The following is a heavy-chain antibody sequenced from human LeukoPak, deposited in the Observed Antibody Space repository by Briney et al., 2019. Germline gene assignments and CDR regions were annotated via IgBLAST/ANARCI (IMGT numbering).Heavy chain of an antibody. Sequence: PGGSLRLSCAASGFTFSSYAMSWVRQAPGKGLEWVSAISGNGVTTYNADSVKGRFTISRDNSKNTVYLKMNSLRAEDTAVYYCAKGYCSSTSCYTGYWGQGTLVTVSS. CDR2: ISGNGVTT. CDR3: AKGYCSSTSCYTGY. D-gene: IGHD2-2*02. V-gene: IGHV3-23*01. J-gene: IGHJ4*02. CDR1: GFTFSSYA.